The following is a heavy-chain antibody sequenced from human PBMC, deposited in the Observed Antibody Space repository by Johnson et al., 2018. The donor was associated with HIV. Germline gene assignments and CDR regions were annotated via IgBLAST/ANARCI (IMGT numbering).Heavy chain of an antibody. D-gene: IGHD3-22*01. J-gene: IGHJ3*02. CDR2: ISGSGGST. Sequence: EVQLVESGGDLVKPGGSLRLSCAASGFTFSSYAMSWVRQAPGKGLEWVSAISGSGGSTYYADSVKGRFTISRDNSKNTLYLQMNSLRAEDTAVYYCATYYYDSSGYSYAFDIWGQGTMVTVSS. CDR1: GFTFSSYA. CDR3: ATYYYDSSGYSYAFDI. V-gene: IGHV3-23*04.